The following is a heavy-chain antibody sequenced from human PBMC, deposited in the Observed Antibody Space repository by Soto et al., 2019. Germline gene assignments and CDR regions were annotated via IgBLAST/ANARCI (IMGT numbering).Heavy chain of an antibody. V-gene: IGHV3-21*01. CDR3: ARSPGRDGYNHFDS. Sequence: EVQLVESGGGLVKPGGSLRLSCAASGFTFSIYSMNWVHQAPGKGLEWVSSISSSSSYIYYVDSVRGRFTISRDNAKNSLYLQMTSLRAEDTAVYYCARSPGRDGYNHFDSWGQGTLVTVSS. D-gene: IGHD5-12*01. CDR1: GFTFSIYS. J-gene: IGHJ4*02. CDR2: ISSSSSYI.